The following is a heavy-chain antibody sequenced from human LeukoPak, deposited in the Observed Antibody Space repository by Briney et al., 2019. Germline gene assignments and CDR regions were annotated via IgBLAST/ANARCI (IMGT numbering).Heavy chain of an antibody. Sequence: PGGSLRLSCAASGFTFSNAWMSWVRQAPGKGLEWVGRIKSKTDGGTKDYAAPVKGRFTISRDDSKNTLYLQMNSLKTEDTAVYYCTTDYVWGSYRSYWGQGTLVTVSS. CDR1: GFTFSNAW. J-gene: IGHJ4*02. V-gene: IGHV3-15*01. CDR3: TTDYVWGSYRSY. D-gene: IGHD3-16*02. CDR2: IKSKTDGGTK.